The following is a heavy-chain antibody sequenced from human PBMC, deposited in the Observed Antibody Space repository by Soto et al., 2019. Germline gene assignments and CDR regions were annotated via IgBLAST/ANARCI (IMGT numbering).Heavy chain of an antibody. Sequence: GGSLRLSCAASGFTFSSYSMNWVRQAPGKGLEWVSSISSSSSYIYYADSVKGRFSISRDNAKNSLYLQMNSLRAEDTAVYSCARDVSPFLADYGMDVWGQGTTVTVSS. CDR3: ARDVSPFLADYGMDV. V-gene: IGHV3-21*01. J-gene: IGHJ6*02. CDR1: GFTFSSYS. CDR2: ISSSSSYI.